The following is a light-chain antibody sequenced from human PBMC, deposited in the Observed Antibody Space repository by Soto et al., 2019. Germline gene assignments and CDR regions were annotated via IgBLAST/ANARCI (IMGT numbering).Light chain of an antibody. V-gene: IGLV2-14*01. Sequence: QSALTQPGSVSGSPGQPIAISSTGTSSDVGGYSYVSWYQQQPGKAPKLVISDVSNRPSGVSDRFSGSKSGNTASLTISGLQTEYEADYYCASYTTSSTYVFGTGTKLTVL. CDR2: DVS. CDR1: SSDVGGYSY. J-gene: IGLJ1*01. CDR3: ASYTTSSTYV.